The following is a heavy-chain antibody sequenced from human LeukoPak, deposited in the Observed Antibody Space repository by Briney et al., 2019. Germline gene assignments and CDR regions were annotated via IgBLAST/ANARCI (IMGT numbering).Heavy chain of an antibody. CDR2: ISSSSSYI. CDR3: ARDPSPSMVYDANWFDP. D-gene: IGHD2-8*01. CDR1: GFTVSSNY. Sequence: PGGSLRLSCAASGFTVSSNYMSWVRQAPGKGLEWVSSISSSSSYIYYADSVKGRFTISRDNAKNSLYLQMNSLRAEDTAVYYCARDPSPSMVYDANWFDPWGQGTLVTVSS. J-gene: IGHJ5*02. V-gene: IGHV3-21*01.